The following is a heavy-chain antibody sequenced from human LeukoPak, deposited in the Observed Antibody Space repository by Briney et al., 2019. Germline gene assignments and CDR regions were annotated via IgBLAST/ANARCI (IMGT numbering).Heavy chain of an antibody. Sequence: SETLSLTCTVSGGSISSYYWSWIRQPPGKGLEWIGYIYYSGSTNYNPPLKSRVTISVDTSKNQFSLRLSSVTAADTAVYYCARVGRPYYYDSSGSDAFDYWGQGTLVTVSS. D-gene: IGHD3-22*01. J-gene: IGHJ4*02. V-gene: IGHV4-59*01. CDR1: GGSISSYY. CDR2: IYYSGST. CDR3: ARVGRPYYYDSSGSDAFDY.